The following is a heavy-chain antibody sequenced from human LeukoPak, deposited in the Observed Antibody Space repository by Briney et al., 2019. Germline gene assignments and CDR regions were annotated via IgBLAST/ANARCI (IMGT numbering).Heavy chain of an antibody. V-gene: IGHV3-53*01. CDR2: IYSGGST. Sequence: PGGSLRPSCAASGFTVSSNYMSWVRQAPGKGLEWVSVIYSGGSTYYADSVKGRFTISRDNSKNTLYLQMNSLRAEDTAVYYCARVGAHDYGDPYYFDYWGQGTLVTVSS. CDR3: ARVGAHDYGDPYYFDY. D-gene: IGHD4-17*01. J-gene: IGHJ4*02. CDR1: GFTVSSNY.